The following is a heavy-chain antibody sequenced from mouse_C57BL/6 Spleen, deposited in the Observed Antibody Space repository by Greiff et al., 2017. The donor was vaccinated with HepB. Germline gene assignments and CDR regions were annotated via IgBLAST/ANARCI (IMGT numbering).Heavy chain of an antibody. J-gene: IGHJ4*01. V-gene: IGHV5-4*01. Sequence: EVNVVESGGGLVKPGGSLKLSCAASGFTFSSYAMSWVRQTPEKRLEWVATISDGGSYTYYPDNVKGRFTISRDNAKNNLYLQMSHLKSEETAMYYCAGDDLLPYYYAMTTGVKEPQSPSPQ. CDR3: AGDDLLPYYYAMTT. D-gene: IGHD2-1*01. CDR1: GFTFSSYA. CDR2: ISDGGSYT.